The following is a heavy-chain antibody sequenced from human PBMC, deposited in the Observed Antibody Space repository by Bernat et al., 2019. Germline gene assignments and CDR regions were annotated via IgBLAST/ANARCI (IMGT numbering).Heavy chain of an antibody. CDR2: ISGSGGAT. Sequence: EVQLVESGGGLVQPGGSLRLSCAASGFTFSNYVMSWVRQAPGKGLEWVSGISGSGGATYYADSVKGRFTISRDNSKNTLYLQMNSLRAEDTALYYCAKGETAIVYDAFDIWGQGTTVTVSS. J-gene: IGHJ3*02. CDR3: AKGETAIVYDAFDI. V-gene: IGHV3-23*04. D-gene: IGHD2-21*02. CDR1: GFTFSNYV.